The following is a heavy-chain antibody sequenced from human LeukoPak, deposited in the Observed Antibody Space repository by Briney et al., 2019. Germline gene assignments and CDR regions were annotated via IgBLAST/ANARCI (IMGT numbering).Heavy chain of an antibody. Sequence: SETLSLTCAVYGGSFSGYYWSWIRQPPGKGLEWIGEINHSGSTNYNPSLKSRVTISVDTSKNQFSLKLSSVTAADTAVYYCAMKTGYSSGWYRARLDYWGQGTLVTVSS. CDR3: AMKTGYSSGWYRARLDY. D-gene: IGHD6-13*01. J-gene: IGHJ4*02. CDR2: INHSGST. CDR1: GGSFSGYY. V-gene: IGHV4-34*01.